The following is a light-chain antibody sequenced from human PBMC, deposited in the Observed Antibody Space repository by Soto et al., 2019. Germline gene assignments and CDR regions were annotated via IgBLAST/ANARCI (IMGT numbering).Light chain of an antibody. CDR1: SSDVGDYNS. V-gene: IGLV2-11*01. CDR3: CSYAGNYGYV. J-gene: IGLJ1*01. CDR2: DVS. Sequence: QSALTQPRSVSGSPGQSVTVSCIGTSSDVGDYNSVSWYQQHPGKAPKLMIYDVSKRPSGVPDRFSGSKSGNTASLAISGLQAEDEADYYCCSYAGNYGYVFGAGTKVTVL.